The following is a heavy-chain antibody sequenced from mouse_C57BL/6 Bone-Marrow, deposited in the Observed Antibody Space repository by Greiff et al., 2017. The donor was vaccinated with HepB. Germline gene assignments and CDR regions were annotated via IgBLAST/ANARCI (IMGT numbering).Heavy chain of an antibody. CDR2: IGPGSGST. V-gene: IGHV1-77*01. Sequence: VQLQQSGAELVKPGASVKISCKASGYTLTDYYINWVKQRPGQGLEWIGKIGPGSGSTYYNEKFKGKATLTADKSSSTAYMQLSSLTSEDSAVYFCGLGFFFYYYGYFDYWGQGTTLTVSS. CDR1: GYTLTDYY. CDR3: GLGFFFYYYGYFDY. J-gene: IGHJ2*01. D-gene: IGHD1-1*01.